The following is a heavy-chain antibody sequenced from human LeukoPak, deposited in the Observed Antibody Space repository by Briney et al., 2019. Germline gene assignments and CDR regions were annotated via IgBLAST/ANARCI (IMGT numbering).Heavy chain of an antibody. CDR1: GGSISSYY. J-gene: IGHJ4*02. Sequence: SETLSLTCTVCGGSISSYYWSWIRQPPGKGLEWIGYIYYSGSTNYNPSLKSRVTISVDTSKNQFSLKLSSVTAADTAVYYCARDRVGATRGGFDYWGQGTLVTVSS. CDR2: IYYSGST. V-gene: IGHV4-59*01. CDR3: ARDRVGATRGGFDY. D-gene: IGHD1-26*01.